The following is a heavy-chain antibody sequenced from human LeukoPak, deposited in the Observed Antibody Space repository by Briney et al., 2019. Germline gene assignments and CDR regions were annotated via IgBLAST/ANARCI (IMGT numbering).Heavy chain of an antibody. CDR2: ISTSGSTI. D-gene: IGHD4-17*01. CDR1: GFTFSDYY. CDR3: ASQQDYGDYYFDH. Sequence: GGSRRLSCAASGFTFSDYYMSWIRQAPGKGLEWVSYISTSGSTIYYADSVKGRFTISRDNAKNSLYLQMNSLRAEDTAVYYCASQQDYGDYYFDHWGQGTPVTVSS. V-gene: IGHV3-11*04. J-gene: IGHJ4*02.